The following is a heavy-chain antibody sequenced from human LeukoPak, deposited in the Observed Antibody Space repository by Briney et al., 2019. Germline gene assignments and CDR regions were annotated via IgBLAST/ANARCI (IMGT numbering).Heavy chain of an antibody. J-gene: IGHJ3*02. D-gene: IGHD6-13*01. Sequence: GGSLRLSCAASGFTFDDYAMHWVRQAPGKGLEWVSGISWNSGSIGYADSVKGRFTNSRDNAKNSLYLQMNSLRAEDTALYYCAKDTGAWQLVRGAFDIWGQGTMVTVSS. V-gene: IGHV3-9*01. CDR3: AKDTGAWQLVRGAFDI. CDR2: ISWNSGSI. CDR1: GFTFDDYA.